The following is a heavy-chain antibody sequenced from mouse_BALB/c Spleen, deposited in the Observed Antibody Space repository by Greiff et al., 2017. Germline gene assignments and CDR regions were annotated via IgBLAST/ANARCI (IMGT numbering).Heavy chain of an antibody. V-gene: IGHV1-69*02. J-gene: IGHJ2*01. Sequence: QVQLQQPGAELVKPGASVKLSCKASGYTFTSYWMHWVKQRPGQGLEWIGEIDPSDSYTNYNQKFKGKATLTVDKSSSTAYMQLSSLTSEDSAVYYCARKTTVVFDYWGQGTTLTVSS. D-gene: IGHD1-1*01. CDR2: IDPSDSYT. CDR1: GYTFTSYW. CDR3: ARKTTVVFDY.